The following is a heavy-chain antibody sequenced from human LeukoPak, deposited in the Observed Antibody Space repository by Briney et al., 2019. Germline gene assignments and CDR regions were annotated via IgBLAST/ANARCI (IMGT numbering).Heavy chain of an antibody. CDR3: ARPGIAAADPNDAFDI. CDR2: IRYDGSNK. CDR1: GFTFSSYE. Sequence: GGSLRLSCAASGFTFSSYEMNWVRQAPGKGLEWVAFIRYDGSNKYYADSVKGRFTISRDNSKNTLYLQMNSLRAEDTAVYYCARPGIAAADPNDAFDIWGQGTMVTVSS. J-gene: IGHJ3*02. D-gene: IGHD6-13*01. V-gene: IGHV3-30*02.